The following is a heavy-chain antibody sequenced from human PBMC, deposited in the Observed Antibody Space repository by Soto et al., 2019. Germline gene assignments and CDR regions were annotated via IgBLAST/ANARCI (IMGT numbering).Heavy chain of an antibody. J-gene: IGHJ6*02. V-gene: IGHV1-24*01. CDR1: GYTLTELS. CDR2: FDPEDGDT. CDR3: ATANTVNYGDDYYYYYGIDV. D-gene: IGHD4-17*01. Sequence: QVQLVQSGAEVKKPGASVKVSCKVSGYTLTELSMHWVRQAPGKGLEWMGGFDPEDGDTIYAQKFQGRVTMDEDTSTDTAYMVLSSLRSEDTAVYYCATANTVNYGDDYYYYYGIDVWGQGTTVTVSS.